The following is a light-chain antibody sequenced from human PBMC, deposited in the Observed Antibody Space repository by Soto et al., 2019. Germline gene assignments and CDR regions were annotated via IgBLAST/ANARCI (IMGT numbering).Light chain of an antibody. V-gene: IGKV1-27*01. J-gene: IGKJ4*01. CDR2: LAS. CDR1: QDISNY. Sequence: DIQMTQSPSSLSASVGDRVTITCRASQDISNYLVWYQQKPGQLPKVLIYLASTLQSGVPSRFSASGSGTDFTLTISSLQPEDGGTYYCQKYNRAPLTFGGGTKVEI. CDR3: QKYNRAPLT.